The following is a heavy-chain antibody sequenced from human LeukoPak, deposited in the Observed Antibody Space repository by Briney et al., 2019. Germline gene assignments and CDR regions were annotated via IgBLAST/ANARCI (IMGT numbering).Heavy chain of an antibody. D-gene: IGHD1-7*01. J-gene: IGHJ4*02. V-gene: IGHV4-34*01. CDR1: GGSFSGYY. Sequence: SETLSLTCAVYGGSFSGYYWSWIRQPPGKGLEWIEEINHSGSTNYNPSLKSRVTISVDTSKNQFSLKLSSVTAADTAVYYCARGPPARELELRGFSHDYWGQGTLVTVSS. CDR2: INHSGST. CDR3: ARGPPARELELRGFSHDY.